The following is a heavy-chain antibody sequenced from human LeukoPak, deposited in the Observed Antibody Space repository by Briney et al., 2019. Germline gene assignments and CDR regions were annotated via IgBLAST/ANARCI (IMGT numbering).Heavy chain of an antibody. CDR1: GYSFTSYW. D-gene: IGHD3-22*01. V-gene: IGHV5-51*01. CDR3: ARHSDYYDSSGPHYYYGMDV. Sequence: GEPLKISCKGSGYSFTSYWIGWVRQMPGKGLEWMGIIYPGDSDTRYSPSFQGQVTISADKSISTAYLQWSSLKASDTAMYYCARHSDYYDSSGPHYYYGMDVWGQGTTVTVSS. J-gene: IGHJ6*02. CDR2: IYPGDSDT.